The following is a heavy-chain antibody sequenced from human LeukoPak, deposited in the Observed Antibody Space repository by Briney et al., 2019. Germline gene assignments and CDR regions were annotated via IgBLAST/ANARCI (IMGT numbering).Heavy chain of an antibody. CDR3: ARGPVAYFDY. J-gene: IGHJ4*02. CDR1: GFTFSSYE. D-gene: IGHD4-23*01. Sequence: GGSLRLSCAASGFTFSSYEMNWVRQAPGKGLAWVSYISSSGSTIYYADSVKGRFTISRDNAKNSLYLQMNSLRAEDTAVYYCARGPVAYFDYWGQGTLVTVSS. V-gene: IGHV3-48*03. CDR2: ISSSGSTI.